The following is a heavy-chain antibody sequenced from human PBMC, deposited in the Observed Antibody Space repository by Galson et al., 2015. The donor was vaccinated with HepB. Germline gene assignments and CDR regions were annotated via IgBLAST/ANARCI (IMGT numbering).Heavy chain of an antibody. CDR2: IYHSGST. Sequence: TLSLTCAVSGGSISSSNWWSWVRQPPGKGLEWIGEIYHSGSTNYNPSLKSRVTISVDKSKNQFSLKLSSVTAADTAVYYCARGGVVQGVIIANWFDPWGQGTLVTVSS. CDR3: ARGGVVQGVIIANWFDP. D-gene: IGHD3-10*01. V-gene: IGHV4-4*02. CDR1: GGSISSSNW. J-gene: IGHJ5*02.